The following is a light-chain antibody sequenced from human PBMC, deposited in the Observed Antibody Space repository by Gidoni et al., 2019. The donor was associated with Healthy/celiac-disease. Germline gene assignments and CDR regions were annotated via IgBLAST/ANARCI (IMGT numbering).Light chain of an antibody. Sequence: QSALTQPASVSGSPGQSITISCTGTSSDVGSYHLVSWYQQHPGKAPKLMIYGVSKRPSGVSNRFSGSKSGNTASLTISGLQAEDEADYYCCSYAGSSTPVVFGGGTKLTVL. CDR3: CSYAGSSTPVV. CDR2: GVS. CDR1: SSDVGSYHL. J-gene: IGLJ2*01. V-gene: IGLV2-23*02.